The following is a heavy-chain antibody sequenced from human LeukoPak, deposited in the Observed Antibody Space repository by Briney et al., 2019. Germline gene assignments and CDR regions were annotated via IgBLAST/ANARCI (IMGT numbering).Heavy chain of an antibody. J-gene: IGHJ4*02. D-gene: IGHD3-10*01. Sequence: GGSLRLSCAASGFTFSDYYMSWIRQAPGKGLEWVSYISSSSSYTNCADSVKGRFTISRDNAKNSLYLQMNSLRAEDTAVYYCASVGGFGEPKWGQGTLVTVSS. CDR2: ISSSSSYT. CDR1: GFTFSDYY. CDR3: ASVGGFGEPK. V-gene: IGHV3-11*06.